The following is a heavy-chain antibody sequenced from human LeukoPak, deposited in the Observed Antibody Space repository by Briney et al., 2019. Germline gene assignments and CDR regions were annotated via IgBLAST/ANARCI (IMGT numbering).Heavy chain of an antibody. D-gene: IGHD3-10*01. V-gene: IGHV4-59*01. J-gene: IGHJ6*02. CDR1: GGSISSYY. CDR2: IYYSGST. Sequence: PSETLSLTCTVSGGSISSYYWNWIRQPPGKGLEWIGYIYYSGSTNYNPSLKSRVTISVDTSKNQFSLKLSSVTAADTAVYYCARGGSAQYYYYYGMDVWGQGTTVTVSS. CDR3: ARGGSAQYYYYYGMDV.